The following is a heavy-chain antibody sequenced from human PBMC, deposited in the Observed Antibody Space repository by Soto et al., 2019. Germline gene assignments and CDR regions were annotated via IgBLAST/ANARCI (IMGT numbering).Heavy chain of an antibody. Sequence: QVQLVQSGAEVKKPGSSVKISCKTSGGNFSRNGISWVRQAPGQGLEWMGGIIPIFGTTNYAHKFRGRVTVTADESTGTVYMVMNSLRSGDTAVYYCARASDSTWYNWFDPWGQGTLVTVSS. V-gene: IGHV1-69*01. CDR3: ARASDSTWYNWFDP. CDR2: IIPIFGTT. CDR1: GGNFSRNG. J-gene: IGHJ5*02. D-gene: IGHD6-13*01.